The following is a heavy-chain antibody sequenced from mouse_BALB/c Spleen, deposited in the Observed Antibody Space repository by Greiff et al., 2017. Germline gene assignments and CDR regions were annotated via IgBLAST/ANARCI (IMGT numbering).Heavy chain of an antibody. V-gene: IGHV5-4*02. D-gene: IGHD1-1*02. CDR1: GFTFSDYY. Sequence: DVMLVESGGGLVKPGGSLKLSCAASGFTFSDYYMYWVRQTPEKRLEWVATISDGGSYTYYPDSVKGRFTISRDNAKNNLYLQMSRLKSEDTAMYYCARDRGGNYWYFDVGGAGTTVTVSS. J-gene: IGHJ1*01. CDR3: ARDRGGNYWYFDV. CDR2: ISDGGSYT.